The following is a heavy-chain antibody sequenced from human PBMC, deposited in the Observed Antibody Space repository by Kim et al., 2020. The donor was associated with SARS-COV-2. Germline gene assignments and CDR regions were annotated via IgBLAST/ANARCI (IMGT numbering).Heavy chain of an antibody. CDR3: RRAGGRGRSGRVFTSFD. D-gene: IGHD1-26*01. Sequence: SETLSLTCAVYGGSFSGYYWSWIRQPPGKGLEWIGEINHSEGTTNTPPPKIGAPIQVKTPKNKSPLKRSLWTPADTPGFYFRRAGGRGRSGRVFTSFD. J-gene: IGHJ4*01. CDR1: GGSFSGYY. CDR2: INHSEGT. V-gene: IGHV4-34*04.